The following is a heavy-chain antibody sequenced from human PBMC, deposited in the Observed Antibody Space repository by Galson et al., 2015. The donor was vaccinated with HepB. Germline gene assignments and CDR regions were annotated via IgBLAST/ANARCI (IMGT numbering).Heavy chain of an antibody. CDR2: IFSNDEK. Sequence: PALVKPTQTLTLTCTASGFSLSNARMGVSWIRQPPGKALEWLAHIFSNDEKSSSTSLKSRLTISKDTSKSQVVLTMTNMDPVDTATYYCARIRGYCSSTSCYFLGRRDFDYWGQGTLVTVSS. J-gene: IGHJ4*02. CDR3: ARIRGYCSSTSCYFLGRRDFDY. D-gene: IGHD2-2*01. V-gene: IGHV2-26*01. CDR1: GFSLSNARMG.